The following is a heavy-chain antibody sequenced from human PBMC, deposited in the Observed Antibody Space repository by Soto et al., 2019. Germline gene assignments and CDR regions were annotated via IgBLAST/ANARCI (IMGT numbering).Heavy chain of an antibody. CDR3: AREYTYGSNFFDC. V-gene: IGHV4-31*03. CDR2: VSHSGST. Sequence: QVRLQESGPGLVKPSQTLSLTCTVSGGSISSAAYYWSWIRQHPGKGLEWIGYVSHSGSTYYNPSLKCRVIISVDTSKTQFSLSLTSVTAADTAVYYWAREYTYGSNFFDCWGQGALVTVSS. D-gene: IGHD5-18*01. J-gene: IGHJ4*02. CDR1: GGSISSAAYY.